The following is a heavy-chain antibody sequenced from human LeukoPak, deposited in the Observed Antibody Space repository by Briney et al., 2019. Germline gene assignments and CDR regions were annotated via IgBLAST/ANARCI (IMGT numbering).Heavy chain of an antibody. J-gene: IGHJ4*02. CDR1: GGSISSSAYH. Sequence: ETLSLTCTVYGGSISSSAYHWGWIRQPPGKGLEWVSVIYSGGSTYYADSVKGRFTISRDNSKNTLYLQMNSLRAEDTAVYYCARRISGYPGYFDYWGQGTLVTVSS. V-gene: IGHV3-53*01. CDR3: ARRISGYPGYFDY. D-gene: IGHD3-22*01. CDR2: IYSGGST.